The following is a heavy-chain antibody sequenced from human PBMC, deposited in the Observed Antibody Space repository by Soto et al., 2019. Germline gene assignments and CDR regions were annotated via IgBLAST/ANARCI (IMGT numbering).Heavy chain of an antibody. J-gene: IGHJ5*02. Sequence: SSETLSLTCAVHGGSFSGYYWSWIRQPPGKGLEWIGEINQSGGANYNPSLKSRVTISVDTSKNQFSLKLTSVTAADTAVYYCARGTWEARFDPWGQGTLVTVSS. CDR1: GGSFSGYY. CDR2: INQSGGA. V-gene: IGHV4-34*01. CDR3: ARGTWEARFDP. D-gene: IGHD1-26*01.